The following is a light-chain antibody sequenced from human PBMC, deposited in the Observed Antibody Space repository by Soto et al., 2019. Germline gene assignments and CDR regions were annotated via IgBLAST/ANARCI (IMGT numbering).Light chain of an antibody. CDR3: QHYNNYRAST. Sequence: EILMTQSPATLSVSPGERATLFCRASQSVSNKLAWYQQKPGKTPRLLIFNASTRATGIPTRFSGSGPGTEFTLYISSVQSADFAVYYWQHYNNYRASTVGHGSKVDVK. CDR2: NAS. CDR1: QSVSNK. J-gene: IGKJ1*01. V-gene: IGKV3-15*01.